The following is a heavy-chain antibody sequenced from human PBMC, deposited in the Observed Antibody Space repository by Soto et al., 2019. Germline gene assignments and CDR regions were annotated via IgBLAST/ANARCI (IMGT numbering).Heavy chain of an antibody. CDR2: ISPETGKT. CDR3: VRDLRDYGGDVGYFDY. CDR1: GYTFTNFG. D-gene: IGHD2-21*02. V-gene: IGHV1-18*01. J-gene: IGHJ4*02. Sequence: QVQLVQSGAEVKRPGASVKVSCTASGYTFTNFGVTWVRQAPGQGLEWMSWISPETGKTYCARKLQGRVTMTTDTSMNTAYMELGSLRSDGTAVYYCVRDLRDYGGDVGYFDYWGQGTLVIVSS.